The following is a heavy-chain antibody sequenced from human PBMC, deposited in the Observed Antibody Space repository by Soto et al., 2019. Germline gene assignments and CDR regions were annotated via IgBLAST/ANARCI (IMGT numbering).Heavy chain of an antibody. Sequence: EVKLLESGGVVVQPGGSLRLSCAASGFDFGDYTMYWVRQPPGKALEWVSLIGWDGSVAYYRASVKGRFTISRDNKKNDLYLQMNSLTTEDTGLYYCVAGGDTSGALDYWGQGTLVTVSS. CDR2: IGWDGSVA. CDR1: GFDFGDYT. J-gene: IGHJ4*02. CDR3: VAGGDTSGALDY. D-gene: IGHD3-22*01. V-gene: IGHV3-43*01.